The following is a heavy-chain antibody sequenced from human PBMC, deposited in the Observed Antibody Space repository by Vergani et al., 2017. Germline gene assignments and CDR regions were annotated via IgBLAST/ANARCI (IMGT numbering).Heavy chain of an antibody. J-gene: IGHJ4*02. CDR1: GGSISSDNW. D-gene: IGHD2-21*01. Sequence: QVQLQQWGPGLVTPSGTLSLTCAVYGGSISSDNWWNWVRQAPGKGLQWIGEIHRSRSTNYNPSLRRRVTISLDTSKNQFSLKVASVTAADTAMYYCASTFCGGECYYDHWGQGTLVTVSS. CDR3: ASTFCGGECYYDH. V-gene: IGHV4-4*02. CDR2: IHRSRST.